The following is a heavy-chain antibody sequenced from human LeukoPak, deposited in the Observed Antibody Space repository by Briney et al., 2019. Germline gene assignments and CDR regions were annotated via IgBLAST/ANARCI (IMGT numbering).Heavy chain of an antibody. V-gene: IGHV5-51*01. CDR2: IHPGDSDT. CDR1: GYTFTDYW. D-gene: IGHD3-10*01. J-gene: IGHJ5*02. CDR3: ARQCCRGASPGFDP. Sequence: GESLQISCQGSGYTFTDYWIAWVRQMPGKGLEWMGMIHPGDSDTRYSPSFQGQVTFSADKSISTAYVQWSSLRASDTAIYYCARQCCRGASPGFDPWGQGTQVTVSS.